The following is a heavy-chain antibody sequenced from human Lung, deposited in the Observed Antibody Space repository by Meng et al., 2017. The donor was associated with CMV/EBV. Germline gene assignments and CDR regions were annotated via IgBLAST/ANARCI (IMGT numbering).Heavy chain of an antibody. V-gene: IGHV3-23*01. J-gene: IGHJ4*02. CDR3: AKYSAVGERLYYFDY. D-gene: IGHD2-21*01. CDR2: IGATAGGT. CDR1: GLTFSSYG. Sequence: GGSLRLSCAASGLTFSSYGMSWVRQAPGKGLEWVSSIGATAGGTYYADSVKGRFTISRDNAKNTLYLQMNSLRAEDTAVYYCAKYSAVGERLYYFDYWGQGTXVTVSS.